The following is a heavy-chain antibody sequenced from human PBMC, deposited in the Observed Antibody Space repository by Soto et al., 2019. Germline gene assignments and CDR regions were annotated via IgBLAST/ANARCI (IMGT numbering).Heavy chain of an antibody. CDR1: GGSISSYY. CDR3: ARWGGSSGSFDY. CDR2: IYYSGST. J-gene: IGHJ4*02. V-gene: IGHV4-59*01. D-gene: IGHD3-22*01. Sequence: PSETLSLTCTVSGGSISSYYWSWIRQPPGKGLEWIGYIYYSGSTNYNPSLKSRVTISVDTSKNQFSLKLSSVTAADTAVYYCARWGGSSGSFDYWCQGTQVTVSS.